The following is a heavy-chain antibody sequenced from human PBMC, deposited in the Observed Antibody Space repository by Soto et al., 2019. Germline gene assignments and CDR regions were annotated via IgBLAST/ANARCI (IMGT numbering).Heavy chain of an antibody. CDR1: GGSISSSY. Sequence: TLSLTCTVSGGSISSSYWSWIRQPPGKGLEWIGYIYYSGSTNYNPSLKSRVTISVDTSKNQFSLKLSSVTAADTAVYYCARHASGYEFWFDPWGQGTLDTVSS. D-gene: IGHD5-12*01. CDR3: ARHASGYEFWFDP. CDR2: IYYSGST. J-gene: IGHJ5*02. V-gene: IGHV4-59*08.